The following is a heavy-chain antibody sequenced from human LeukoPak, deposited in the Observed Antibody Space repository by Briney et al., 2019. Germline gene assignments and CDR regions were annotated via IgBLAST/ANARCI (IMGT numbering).Heavy chain of an antibody. CDR2: ISSSSSDI. CDR1: GFTFSGYS. D-gene: IGHD2-15*01. CDR3: ARDRDID. J-gene: IGHJ4*02. V-gene: IGHV3-21*01. Sequence: GGPLRLSCAASGFTFSGYSMNWVRQAPGKGVEWVSSISSSSSDIYYADSVKGRFTISRDSAKNSLYLQMNSLRAEDTAVYYCARDRDIDWGQGTLVTVSS.